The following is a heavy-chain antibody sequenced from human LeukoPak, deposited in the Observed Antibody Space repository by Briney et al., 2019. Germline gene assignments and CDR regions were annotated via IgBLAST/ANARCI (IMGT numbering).Heavy chain of an antibody. V-gene: IGHV1-24*01. D-gene: IGHD2-2*01. J-gene: IGHJ3*02. Sequence: ASVKVSCKVSGYTLTELSMHWVRQAPGKGLEWMGGFDPEDGETIYAQKFQGRVTMTEDTSTDTAYMELSSLRSEDTAVYYCANVRHCSSTSCCFGAFDIWGQGTMVTVSS. CDR2: FDPEDGET. CDR1: GYTLTELS. CDR3: ANVRHCSSTSCCFGAFDI.